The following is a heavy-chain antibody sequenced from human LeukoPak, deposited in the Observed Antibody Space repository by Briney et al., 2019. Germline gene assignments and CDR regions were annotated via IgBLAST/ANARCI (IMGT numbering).Heavy chain of an antibody. Sequence: PGGSLRLSCAASGFTFSSYAMHWVRQAPGKGLEWVAVISYDGSNKYYADSVKGRFTISRDNSKNTLHLQMNSLRAEDTAVYYCARDTHGSHYYYYGMDVWGQGTRSPSP. CDR1: GFTFSSYA. D-gene: IGHD3-10*01. CDR3: ARDTHGSHYYYYGMDV. J-gene: IGHJ6*02. CDR2: ISYDGSNK. V-gene: IGHV3-30-3*01.